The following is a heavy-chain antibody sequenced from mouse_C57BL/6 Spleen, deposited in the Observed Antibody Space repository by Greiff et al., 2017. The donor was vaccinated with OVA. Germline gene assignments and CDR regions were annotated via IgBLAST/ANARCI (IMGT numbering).Heavy chain of an antibody. CDR3: ARSRGRQLRLFAY. CDR1: GYTFTDYY. CDR2: INPNNGGT. V-gene: IGHV1-26*01. J-gene: IGHJ3*01. Sequence: VQLQQSGPELVKPGASVKISCKASGYTFTDYYMNWVKQSHGKSLEWIGDINPNNGGTSYNQKFKGKATLTVDKSSSTAYMELRSLTSEDSAVYYCARSRGRQLRLFAYWGQGTLVTVSA. D-gene: IGHD3-2*02.